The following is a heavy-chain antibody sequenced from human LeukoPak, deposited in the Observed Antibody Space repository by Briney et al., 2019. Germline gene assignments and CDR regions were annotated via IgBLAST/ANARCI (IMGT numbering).Heavy chain of an antibody. CDR3: ARIESNDYGDYAGFDY. CDR2: IYYSGST. J-gene: IGHJ4*02. D-gene: IGHD4-17*01. CDR1: GGSISSGGYY. Sequence: SQTLSLTCTVSGGSISSGGYYWSWIRQHPGKGLEWIGYIYYSGSTYYHPSLKSRVTISVDTSKNQFSLKLSSVTAADTAVYYCARIESNDYGDYAGFDYWGQGTLVTVSS. V-gene: IGHV4-31*03.